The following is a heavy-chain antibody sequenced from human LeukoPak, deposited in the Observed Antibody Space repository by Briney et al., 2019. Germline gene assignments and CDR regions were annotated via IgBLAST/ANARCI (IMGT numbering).Heavy chain of an antibody. CDR3: ARIPGGSYSWFDP. V-gene: IGHV5-51*01. Sequence: GESLKISCRASGYSFSTYWIGWVLQLPGKGLEWMGIIYPGDSDANYSPSFQGQVIISVDKSISTAYLQWSSLKASDTAIYYCARIPGGSYSWFDPWGQGTLVTVSS. CDR2: IYPGDSDA. J-gene: IGHJ5*02. D-gene: IGHD1-26*01. CDR1: GYSFSTYW.